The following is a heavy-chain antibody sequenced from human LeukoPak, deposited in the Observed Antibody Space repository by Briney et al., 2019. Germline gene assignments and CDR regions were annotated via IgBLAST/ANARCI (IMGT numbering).Heavy chain of an antibody. D-gene: IGHD5-18*01. CDR1: GYIFTSYA. J-gene: IGHJ6*02. CDR2: INTNTENA. CDR3: ARDVGYSYGRGHYYYGMDV. V-gene: IGHV7-4-1*02. Sequence: ASVKVSCKASGYIFTSYAVNWVRQAPGQGLEWMGWINTNTENATYARDFIGRFVFSLDPSVSTAYLQISSLKAEDTAMYYCARDVGYSYGRGHYYYGMDVWGQGTTVTVSS.